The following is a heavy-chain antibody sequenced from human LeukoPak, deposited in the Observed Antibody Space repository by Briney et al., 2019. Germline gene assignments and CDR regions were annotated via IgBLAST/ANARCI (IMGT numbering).Heavy chain of an antibody. V-gene: IGHV3-66*01. D-gene: IGHD6-19*01. J-gene: IGHJ4*02. CDR2: VYSGGFI. Sequence: GGSLRLSCAASGFTVSGNYMGWVRQAPGKGLEWVPVVYSGGFIYYADSVKGRFTISSDNSKNTLCLQMNSLRAEDTALYYCARVGKQWLAIDYWGQGTLVTVSS. CDR1: GFTVSGNY. CDR3: ARVGKQWLAIDY.